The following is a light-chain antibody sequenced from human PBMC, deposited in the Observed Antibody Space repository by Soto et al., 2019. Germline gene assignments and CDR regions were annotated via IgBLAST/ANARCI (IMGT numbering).Light chain of an antibody. Sequence: EIVLTQSPATLSVSPGERSTLSCMAIQSVSSNFAWYQQKPCQAPRLLIYGASTRATGIPARFSGSGSGTEFTLTISSLQYEDFAVYYCQQYTNWHPITFGQGTRLEIK. CDR1: QSVSSN. V-gene: IGKV3-15*01. CDR3: QQYTNWHPIT. J-gene: IGKJ5*01. CDR2: GAS.